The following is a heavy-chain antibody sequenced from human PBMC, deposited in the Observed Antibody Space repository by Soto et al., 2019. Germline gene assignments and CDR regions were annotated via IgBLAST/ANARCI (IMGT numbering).Heavy chain of an antibody. Sequence: SETLSLTCTVSGGSVSSDDFYWSWIRQPPGKGLESIGYTHHDGSMYYNPSLRSRVSISLGTSKNQFSLNLNSVTAADTAVYFCARLGSSDGYNYDVGGNNWFDPWGQGTLVTVSS. CDR3: ARLGSSDGYNYDVGGNNWFDP. J-gene: IGHJ5*02. CDR2: THHDGSM. CDR1: GGSVSSDDFY. D-gene: IGHD5-18*01. V-gene: IGHV4-30-4*01.